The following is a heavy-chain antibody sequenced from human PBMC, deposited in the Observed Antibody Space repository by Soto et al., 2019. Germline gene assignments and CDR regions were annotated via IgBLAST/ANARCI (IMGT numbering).Heavy chain of an antibody. Sequence: GGSLRLSCSASGFTFSSYAMHWVRQAPGKGLEYVSAISSNGGSTYYADSVKGRFTISRDNSKNTLYLQMSSLRAEDTAVYYCVKDVGGSGGKSYYYYYGMDVWGQGTTVTVSS. CDR3: VKDVGGSGGKSYYYYYGMDV. D-gene: IGHD3-10*01. CDR1: GFTFSSYA. V-gene: IGHV3-64D*08. CDR2: ISSNGGST. J-gene: IGHJ6*02.